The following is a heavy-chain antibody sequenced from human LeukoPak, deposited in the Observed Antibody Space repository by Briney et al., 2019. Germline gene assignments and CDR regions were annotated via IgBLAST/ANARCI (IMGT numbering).Heavy chain of an antibody. Sequence: SETLSLTCTVSGGSISSSTNYWGWIRQPAGKGLEWIGDIYYSGRTYYNLSLRNRVSISLHTSKNRFSLTLTSVTAADTAVYYCARRRYYDSTGFFDWGRGSLVIVSS. J-gene: IGHJ1*01. V-gene: IGHV4-39*02. CDR3: ARRRYYDSTGFFD. CDR2: IYYSGRT. D-gene: IGHD3-22*01. CDR1: GGSISSSTNY.